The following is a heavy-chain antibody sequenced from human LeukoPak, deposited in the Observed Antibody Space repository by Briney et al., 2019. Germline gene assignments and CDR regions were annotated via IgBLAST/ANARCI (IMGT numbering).Heavy chain of an antibody. V-gene: IGHV1-69*04. CDR2: IIPIFGIA. CDR3: ARTGYCSGGSCPGYFDC. Sequence: ASVKVCGKASGGTVSSYAISWVRQAAGQGREWMGRIIPIFGIANYAQKLQARVTVSADKCTSPAYMELSSLRSEDPGVYFCARTGYCSGGSCPGYFDCWGQGTLVTVSS. D-gene: IGHD2-15*01. J-gene: IGHJ4*02. CDR1: GGTVSSYA.